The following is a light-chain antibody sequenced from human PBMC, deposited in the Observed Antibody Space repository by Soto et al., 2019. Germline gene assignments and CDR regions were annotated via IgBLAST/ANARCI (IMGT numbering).Light chain of an antibody. CDR3: XXYNSAPRT. V-gene: IGKV1-27*01. CDR2: AAS. J-gene: IGKJ1*01. CDR1: QGISNY. Sequence: DIQMTQSPSSLSASVGDRVTITCRASQGISNYLAWYQQKPGKVPKLLIYAASTLQSGVPSRFSGSGSGTXXXXXXXXXXPEXXXXYYCXXYNSAPRTFGQGTKVEIK.